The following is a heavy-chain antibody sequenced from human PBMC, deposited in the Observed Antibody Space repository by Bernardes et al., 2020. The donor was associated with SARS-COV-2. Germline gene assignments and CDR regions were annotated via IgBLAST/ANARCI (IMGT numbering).Heavy chain of an antibody. J-gene: IGHJ4*02. CDR3: ARKGAYDYDDS. CDR1: GFTFADSA. CDR2: IRITPYGGTT. Sequence: SLITSCAASGFTFADSAMTWFRRAPGRGLEWVGFIRITPYGGTTQYAASVKGRFTISRDDSKSIVYLLITSLKTEDTGVYYCARKGAYDYDDSWGQGTLVTVSS. D-gene: IGHD5-12*01. V-gene: IGHV3-49*03.